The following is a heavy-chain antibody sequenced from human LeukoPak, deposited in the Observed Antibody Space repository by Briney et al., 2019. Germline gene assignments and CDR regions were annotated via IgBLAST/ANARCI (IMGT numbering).Heavy chain of an antibody. CDR3: ARLRHYYYGLDV. J-gene: IGHJ6*02. CDR1: GDSITNYY. V-gene: IGHV4-59*08. CDR2: IYYSDNT. Sequence: SETLSLTCTVSGDSITNYYWNWLRQSPGRGLEWLGYIYYSDNTNYNPSLDSRISISIDTSKNQFSLKLRSVTAADTAVYYCARLRHYYYGLDVWGQGTTVTVSS.